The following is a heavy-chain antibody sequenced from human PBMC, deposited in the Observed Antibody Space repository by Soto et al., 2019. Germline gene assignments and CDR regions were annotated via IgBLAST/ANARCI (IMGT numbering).Heavy chain of an antibody. D-gene: IGHD1-26*01. CDR1: GFTFSNYA. Sequence: GGSLRLSCSASGFTFSNYAMSWVRQAPGKGPEWVSTILGSGANTYYPDSVKGRFTISRDNSGNTLDLQLNSLRAEDTAVYYCARYIVGPYYFDYWGQGTPVTVS. CDR2: ILGSGANT. J-gene: IGHJ4*02. CDR3: ARYIVGPYYFDY. V-gene: IGHV3-23*01.